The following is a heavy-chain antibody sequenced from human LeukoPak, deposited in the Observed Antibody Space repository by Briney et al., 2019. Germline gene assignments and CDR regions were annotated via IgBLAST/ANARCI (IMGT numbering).Heavy chain of an antibody. CDR3: ARDGGVASFDY. CDR1: GYTFTSYG. D-gene: IGHD3-3*01. J-gene: IGHJ4*02. V-gene: IGHV7-4-1*02. Sequence: ASVKVSCKASGYTFTSYGISWVRQAPGQGLEWMGWIDTNTGNPTYAQDFTGRFVFSLDTSVSTAYLQISSLKAEDTAVYYCARDGGVASFDYWAQGTLVTVSS. CDR2: IDTNTGNP.